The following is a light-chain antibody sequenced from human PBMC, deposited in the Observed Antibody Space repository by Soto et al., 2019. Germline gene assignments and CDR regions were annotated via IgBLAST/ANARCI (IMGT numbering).Light chain of an antibody. CDR2: DAS. V-gene: IGKV1-33*01. CDR1: QDISNL. Sequence: DIQMTQSPSSLSASVGDRVTITCQATQDISNLLNWFQQKPGKAPKLLIYDASNLETGVPSRFSGSGSGTDFTFTISSLQAEDIATYYCQQYENLPITFGQGTRLEI. J-gene: IGKJ5*01. CDR3: QQYENLPIT.